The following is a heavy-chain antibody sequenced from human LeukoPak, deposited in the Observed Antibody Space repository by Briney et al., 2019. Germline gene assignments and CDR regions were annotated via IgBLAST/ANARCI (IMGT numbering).Heavy chain of an antibody. V-gene: IGHV3-11*01. CDR2: ISSSGSTI. CDR3: ARAHIAVAGTFGY. D-gene: IGHD6-19*01. CDR1: GFTFRDYY. Sequence: GGSLRLSCAASGFTFRDYYMSWIRQAPGKGLEWVSYISSSGSTIYYADSVKGRFTISRDNDKNSLYLQMNSLRAEDTAVYYCARAHIAVAGTFGYWGQGTLVTVSS. J-gene: IGHJ4*02.